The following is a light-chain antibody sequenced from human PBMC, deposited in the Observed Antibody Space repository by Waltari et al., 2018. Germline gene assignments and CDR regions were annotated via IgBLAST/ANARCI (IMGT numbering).Light chain of an antibody. CDR1: SSNIGAGYD. V-gene: IGLV1-40*01. J-gene: IGLJ2*01. CDR3: QSYDSSLGGSV. Sequence: QSVLPQPPSVSGAPGQRVTISCTGSSSNIGAGYDVNWYQQLPGEAPKLLIYGNSNRPSGVPDRISGSKSGTSASLAITGLQAEDEADYYCQSYDSSLGGSVFGGGTKVTVL. CDR2: GNS.